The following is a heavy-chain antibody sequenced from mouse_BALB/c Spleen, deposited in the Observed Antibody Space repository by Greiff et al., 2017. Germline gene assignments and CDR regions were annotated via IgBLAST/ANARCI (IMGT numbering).Heavy chain of an antibody. D-gene: IGHD1-2*01. Sequence: EVQRVESGGGLVKPGGSLKLSCAASGFTFSDYYMYWVRQTPEKRLEWVATISDGGSYTYYPDSVKGRFTISRDNAKNNLYLQMSSLKSEDTAMYYCAREVITTGYFDYWGQGTTLTVSS. V-gene: IGHV5-4*02. J-gene: IGHJ2*01. CDR2: ISDGGSYT. CDR3: AREVITTGYFDY. CDR1: GFTFSDYY.